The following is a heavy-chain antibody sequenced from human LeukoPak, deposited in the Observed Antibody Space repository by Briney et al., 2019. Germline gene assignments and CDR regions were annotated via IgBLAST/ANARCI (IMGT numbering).Heavy chain of an antibody. Sequence: ASVKVSCKASGYTFTTYAMNWVRQAPGQGLEWMGWINTNTGNPTYAQGFTGRFVFSLDTSVSTAYLQISSLKAEDTAIYYCARDPPRLSMVRGIIEDYWGQGTLVTVSS. CDR3: ARDPPRLSMVRGIIEDY. CDR2: INTNTGNP. D-gene: IGHD3-10*01. CDR1: GYTFTTYA. J-gene: IGHJ4*02. V-gene: IGHV7-4-1*02.